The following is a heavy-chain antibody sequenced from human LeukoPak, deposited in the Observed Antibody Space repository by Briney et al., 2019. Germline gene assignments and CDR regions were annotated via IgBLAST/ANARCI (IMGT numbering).Heavy chain of an antibody. J-gene: IGHJ3*02. CDR2: ISYDGSNK. D-gene: IGHD3-10*01. Sequence: GGSLRLSCAASGFTFSSYAMHWVRQAPGKGLEWVAVISYDGSNKYYADSVKGRFTISRDNSKNTLYLQMNSLRAEDTAVYYCARAGSPNMVRGVIIHSPTDAFDIWGQGTMVTVSS. V-gene: IGHV3-30*04. CDR3: ARAGSPNMVRGVIIHSPTDAFDI. CDR1: GFTFSSYA.